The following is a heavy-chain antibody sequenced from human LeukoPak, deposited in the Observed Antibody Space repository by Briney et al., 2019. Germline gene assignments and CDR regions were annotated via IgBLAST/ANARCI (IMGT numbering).Heavy chain of an antibody. J-gene: IGHJ6*02. Sequence: SETLSLTCAVYGGSFSGYYWSWIRQPPGKGLEWIGEINHSGSTNYNPSLKNRVTISVDTSKNQFSLKLSSVTAADTAVYYCARGLDWLYGMDVWGQGTTVTVSS. CDR2: INHSGST. D-gene: IGHD3/OR15-3a*01. V-gene: IGHV4-34*01. CDR1: GGSFSGYY. CDR3: ARGLDWLYGMDV.